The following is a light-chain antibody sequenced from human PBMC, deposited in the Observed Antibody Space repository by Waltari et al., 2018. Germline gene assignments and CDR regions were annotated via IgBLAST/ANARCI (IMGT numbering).Light chain of an antibody. Sequence: QLVLTQSPSVSASLGASVKLTCTLSSGHNTYAIAWHQQQPEKGPRCLIKINTDGSHTRGDGIPGRFAGSSSGAERYLTISSLQAEDEAVYYCQTWGTGIRVFGGGTKLTVL. CDR1: SGHNTYA. J-gene: IGLJ2*01. CDR2: INTDGSH. V-gene: IGLV4-69*01. CDR3: QTWGTGIRV.